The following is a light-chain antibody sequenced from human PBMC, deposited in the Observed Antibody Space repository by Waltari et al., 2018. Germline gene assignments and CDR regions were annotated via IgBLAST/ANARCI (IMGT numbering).Light chain of an antibody. CDR1: SSNIGHNY. V-gene: IGLV1-47*01. CDR2: KNN. Sequence: QSVLTQPPSASGTPGQRVTISCSGSSSNIGHNYVYWYRQLPGTAPKLLIYKNNQRPSGVPVRFAGSKSGTSAALAISGLRSEDEADYYCAAGDDSLSGVLFGGGTKLTVL. CDR3: AAGDDSLSGVL. J-gene: IGLJ2*01.